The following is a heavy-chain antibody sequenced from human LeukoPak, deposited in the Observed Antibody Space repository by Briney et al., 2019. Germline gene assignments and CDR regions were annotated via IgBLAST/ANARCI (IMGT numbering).Heavy chain of an antibody. V-gene: IGHV3-74*01. D-gene: IGHD3-10*02. J-gene: IGHJ4*02. Sequence: GGSLRLSCAASGFTFSSYWMHWVRQAPGKGLVWVSRINSDGSSTSYADSVKGRFTISRDNAKNSVYLQMNSLRAEDTAVYYCARDFSDVRGNIFDSWGQGTLVTVSS. CDR3: ARDFSDVRGNIFDS. CDR1: GFTFSSYW. CDR2: INSDGSST.